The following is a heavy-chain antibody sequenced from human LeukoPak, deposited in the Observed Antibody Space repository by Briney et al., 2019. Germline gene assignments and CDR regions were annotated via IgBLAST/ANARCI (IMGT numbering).Heavy chain of an antibody. V-gene: IGHV4-39*07. J-gene: IGHJ4*02. Sequence: PSETLSLTCTVSGGSISSSSYYWGWIRQPPGKGLEWIGSIYYSGSTYYNPSLKSRVTISVDTSKNQFSLKLSSVTAADTAVYYCARDLGGVVDYWGQGTLVTVSS. CDR2: IYYSGST. CDR1: GGSISSSSYY. CDR3: ARDLGGVVDY. D-gene: IGHD3-16*01.